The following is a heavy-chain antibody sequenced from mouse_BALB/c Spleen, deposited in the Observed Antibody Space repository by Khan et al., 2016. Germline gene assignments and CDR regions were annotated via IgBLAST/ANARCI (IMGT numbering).Heavy chain of an antibody. Sequence: QVQLQRSGAELVRPGASVTLSCKASGYTFSDYEMHWVKQTPVHGLEWIGAIDPETGGTAYNQKFKGQATLTAGRSSSTAYMELRSLTSEDSAVYYCTRKGIFYGNYDFDSWGQGTTLTVSS. V-gene: IGHV1-15*01. CDR1: GYTFSDYE. CDR3: TRKGIFYGNYDFDS. J-gene: IGHJ2*01. CDR2: IDPETGGT. D-gene: IGHD2-1*01.